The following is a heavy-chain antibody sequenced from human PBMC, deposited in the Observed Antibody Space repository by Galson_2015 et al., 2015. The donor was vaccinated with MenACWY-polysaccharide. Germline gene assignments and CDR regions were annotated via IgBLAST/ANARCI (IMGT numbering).Heavy chain of an antibody. CDR1: GYTLTSYD. D-gene: IGHD3-22*01. V-gene: IGHV1-8*01. CDR3: ARGRYDSSGYYYDPYFDY. CDR2: MNPNSGNT. J-gene: IGHJ4*02. Sequence: SVKVSCKASGYTLTSYDINWVRQATGQGLEWMGWMNPNSGNTGYAQKFQGRVTMTRNTSISTAYMELSSLRSEDTAVYYCARGRYDSSGYYYDPYFDYWGQGTLVTVSS.